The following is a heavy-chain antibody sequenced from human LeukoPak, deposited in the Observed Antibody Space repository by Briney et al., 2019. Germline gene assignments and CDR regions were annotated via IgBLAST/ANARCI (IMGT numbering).Heavy chain of an antibody. CDR3: ARARFGYNRGPFDY. Sequence: GGSLRLSCAASGFIFSSYAMHWVRQAPGKGLEWVAFISYDGSNKHYAEPVQGRFTISRDNSENTLYLQMNSLRPEDTAVYYCARARFGYNRGPFDYWGQGILVTVSS. V-gene: IGHV3-30-3*01. J-gene: IGHJ4*02. CDR2: ISYDGSNK. CDR1: GFIFSSYA. D-gene: IGHD5-24*01.